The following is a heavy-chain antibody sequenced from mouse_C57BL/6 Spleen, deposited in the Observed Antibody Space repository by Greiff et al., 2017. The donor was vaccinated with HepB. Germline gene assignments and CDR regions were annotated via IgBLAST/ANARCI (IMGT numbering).Heavy chain of an antibody. V-gene: IGHV1-62-2*01. CDR2: FYPGSGSI. J-gene: IGHJ4*01. CDR3: ARREGPRGNDYYAMDY. D-gene: IGHD3-3*01. CDR1: GYTFTEYT. Sequence: QVQLKESGAELVKPGASVKLSCKASGYTFTEYTIHWVKQRSGQGLEWIGWFYPGSGSIKYNEKFKDKATLTADKSSSTVYMELSRLTAEDSAVYCCARREGPRGNDYYAMDYWGPGTSVTVSS.